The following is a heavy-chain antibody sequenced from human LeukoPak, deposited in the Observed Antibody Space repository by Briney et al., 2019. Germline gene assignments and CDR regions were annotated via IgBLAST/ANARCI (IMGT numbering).Heavy chain of an antibody. Sequence: SETLSLTCTVSGGSISSYYWSWIRQPPGKGLEWIGSIYHSGTTYYNPSLKSRVTISVDTSKNQFSLKPSSVTAADTAVYYCARDIGNDRVKSAFDIWGQGTMVTVSS. CDR2: IYHSGTT. CDR3: ARDIGNDRVKSAFDI. J-gene: IGHJ3*02. D-gene: IGHD3-22*01. V-gene: IGHV4-59*12. CDR1: GGSISSYY.